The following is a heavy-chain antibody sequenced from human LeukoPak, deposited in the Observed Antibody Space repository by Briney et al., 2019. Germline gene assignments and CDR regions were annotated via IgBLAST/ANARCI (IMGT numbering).Heavy chain of an antibody. CDR3: ARDGGSRYYYYYMDV. V-gene: IGHV3-11*04. CDR1: GFTFSDYY. Sequence: PGGSLRLSCAASGFTFSDYYMSWIRQAPGKGLEWVSYISSSGSTIYYADLLKSLFPLSRENAKNSLYLQMNSLRAEDTAVYYCARDGGSRYYYYYMDVWGKGTTVTVSS. J-gene: IGHJ6*03. D-gene: IGHD2-15*01. CDR2: ISSSGSTI.